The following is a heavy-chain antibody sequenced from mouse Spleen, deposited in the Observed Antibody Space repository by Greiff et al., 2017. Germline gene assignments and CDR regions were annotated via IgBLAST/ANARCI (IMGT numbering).Heavy chain of an antibody. D-gene: IGHD1-1*01. V-gene: IGHV2-5*01. Sequence: QVQLQQSGPGLVQPSQSLSITCTVSGFSLTSYGVHWVRQSPGKGLEWLGVIRRGGSTDYNAAFMSRLSITKDNSKSQVFFKMNSLQADDTAIYYCAAQIHYYGSSYGYFDVWGAGTTVTVS. CDR2: IRRGGST. CDR3: AAQIHYYGSSYGYFDV. J-gene: IGHJ1*01. CDR1: GFSLTSYG.